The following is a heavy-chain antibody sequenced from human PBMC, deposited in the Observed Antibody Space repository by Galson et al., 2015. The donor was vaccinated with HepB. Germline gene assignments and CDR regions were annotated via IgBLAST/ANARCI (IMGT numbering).Heavy chain of an antibody. J-gene: IGHJ6*02. CDR1: GGSISSSSYY. V-gene: IGHV4-39*01. CDR3: ARRVVGGGRLRDGMDV. CDR2: IYYSGST. D-gene: IGHD1-26*01. Sequence: SETLSLTCTVSGGSISSSSYYWGWIRQPPGKGLEWIGSIYYSGSTYYNPSLKSRVTISVDTSKNQFSLKLSSVTAADTAVYYCARRVVGGGRLRDGMDVWGQGTTVTVSS.